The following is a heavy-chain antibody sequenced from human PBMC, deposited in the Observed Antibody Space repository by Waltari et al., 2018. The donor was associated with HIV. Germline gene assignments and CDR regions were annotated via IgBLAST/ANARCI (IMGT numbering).Heavy chain of an antibody. Sequence: QVQLVQSGAEVKKPGSSVKVSCKASGGTFSSYAHIRVHTATRQGLEWMGGIIPSFGTANYAQKFQGRVTITADESTSTAYMELSSLRSEDTAVYYCARGGTVVTPVRYYYGMDVWGQGTTVTVSS. CDR3: ARGGTVVTPVRYYYGMDV. CDR2: IIPSFGTA. J-gene: IGHJ6*02. D-gene: IGHD2-21*02. V-gene: IGHV1-69*01. CDR1: GGTFSSYA.